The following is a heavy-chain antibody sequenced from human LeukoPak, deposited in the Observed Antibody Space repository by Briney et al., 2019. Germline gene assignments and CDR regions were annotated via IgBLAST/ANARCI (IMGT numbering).Heavy chain of an antibody. D-gene: IGHD2-2*01. CDR1: GFTFSSYA. Sequence: GGSLRLSCAASGFTFSSYAMSWVRQAPGKGLEWVSAISGSGGSTYYADSVKGRFTISRDNSKNTLYLQMNSLRAEDAAVYYCAKEGPPIVVVPAATFDYWGQGTLVTVSS. V-gene: IGHV3-23*01. CDR2: ISGSGGST. CDR3: AKEGPPIVVVPAATFDY. J-gene: IGHJ4*02.